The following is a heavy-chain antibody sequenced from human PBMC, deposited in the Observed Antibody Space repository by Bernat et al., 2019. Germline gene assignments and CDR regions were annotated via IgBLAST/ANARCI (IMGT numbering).Heavy chain of an antibody. CDR2: IYYSGST. D-gene: IGHD3-10*01. CDR3: ARLWFGQNNWFDP. V-gene: IGHV4-4*02. J-gene: IGHJ5*02. Sequence: QVQLQESGPGLVKPSGTLSLTCAVSGGSISSSNWWSWVRQPPGKGLEWIGSIYYSGSTYYNPSLKSRVTISVDTSKNQFSLKLSSVTAADTAVYYCARLWFGQNNWFDPWGQGTLVTVSS. CDR1: GGSISSSNW.